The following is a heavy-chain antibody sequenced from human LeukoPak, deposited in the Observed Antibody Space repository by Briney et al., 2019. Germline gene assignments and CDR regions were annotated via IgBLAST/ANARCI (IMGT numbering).Heavy chain of an antibody. V-gene: IGHV1-46*01. CDR3: ARARVDYYDSSGYYSLDY. J-gene: IGHJ4*02. CDR1: GYTFTSYY. D-gene: IGHD3-22*01. CDR2: INPSGGST. Sequence: GASVKVSCKASGYTFTSYYMHWVRQAPGQGLEWMGIINPSGGSTSYAQKFQGRVTMTRDTSTSTVYMELSSLRSEDTAVYYCARARVDYYDSSGYYSLDYWGQGTLVTVSS.